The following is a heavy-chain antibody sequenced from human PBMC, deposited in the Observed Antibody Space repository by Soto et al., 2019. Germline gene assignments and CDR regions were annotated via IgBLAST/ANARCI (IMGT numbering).Heavy chain of an antibody. CDR2: TYYRSKWYT. CDR3: ARGIPDLYYYGMDV. V-gene: IGHV6-1*01. J-gene: IGHJ6*02. CDR1: GCSVSRNSGA. Sequence: SHTLSLTGAISGCSVSRNSGAWNWIRQSPSRGLEWLGRTYYRSKWYTDYALSVKSRITINPETSKNQFSLQLNSVTPEDTAVYYCARGIPDLYYYGMDVWGQGTTVTVSS. D-gene: IGHD2-21*01.